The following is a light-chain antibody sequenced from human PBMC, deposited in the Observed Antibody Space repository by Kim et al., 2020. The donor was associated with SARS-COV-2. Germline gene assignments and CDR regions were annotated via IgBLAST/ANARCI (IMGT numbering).Light chain of an antibody. Sequence: PGQRVTISCSGRSSNIAGNSVNWYQQVPGAAPKVLIYATDQRPSGVPDRISGSKSGTSASLAISGLLSDDEGDYYCAAWDDSLKMHVFGPGTRVSVL. CDR2: ATD. CDR1: SSNIAGNS. V-gene: IGLV1-44*01. CDR3: AAWDDSLKMHV. J-gene: IGLJ1*01.